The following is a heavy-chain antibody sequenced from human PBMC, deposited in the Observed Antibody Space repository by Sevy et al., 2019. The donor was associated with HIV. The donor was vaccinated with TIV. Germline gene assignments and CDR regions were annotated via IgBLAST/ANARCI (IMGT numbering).Heavy chain of an antibody. CDR1: GFTLSADW. Sequence: GGSLRLSCAASGFTLSADWMHWVRQTPGKGLVCVSRINSDGAATHYADSVKGRFIISRDNGKNSLYLQMNSLRVEDTGLYYCTRGTRGVVQSWGQGTVVTVSS. D-gene: IGHD3-10*01. J-gene: IGHJ5*02. CDR2: INSDGAAT. V-gene: IGHV3-74*01. CDR3: TRGTRGVVQS.